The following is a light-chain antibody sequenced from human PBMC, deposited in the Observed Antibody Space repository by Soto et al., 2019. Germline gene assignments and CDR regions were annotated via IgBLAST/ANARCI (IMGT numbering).Light chain of an antibody. CDR3: QQRSKWPLT. J-gene: IGKJ4*01. CDR2: DAS. Sequence: EIVLTQSPATLSLSPGERATLSCRASQSVSSYLAWYQQKPCQAPRLLIYDASNRATGIPARFSGSGSGTDFSLTISSLEPEDFAVYYCQQRSKWPLTFGGGTKVEMK. CDR1: QSVSSY. V-gene: IGKV3-11*01.